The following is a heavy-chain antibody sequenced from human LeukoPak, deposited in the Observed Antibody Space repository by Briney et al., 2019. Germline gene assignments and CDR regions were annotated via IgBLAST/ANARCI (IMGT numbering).Heavy chain of an antibody. V-gene: IGHV3-23*01. CDR1: GFTFSSYG. CDR2: ISGSGGST. D-gene: IGHD3-22*01. CDR3: AKDAYDSSGYYQRDFDY. J-gene: IGHJ4*02. Sequence: GGSLRLSCAASGFTFSSYGMSWVRQAPGKGLEWVSAISGSGGSTYYADSVKGRFTISRDNSKNTLYLQMNSLRAEDTAVYYCAKDAYDSSGYYQRDFDYWGQGTLVTVSS.